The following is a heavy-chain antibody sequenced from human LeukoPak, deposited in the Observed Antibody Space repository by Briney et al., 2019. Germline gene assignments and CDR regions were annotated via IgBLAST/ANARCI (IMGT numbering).Heavy chain of an antibody. CDR2: ISTYNGYT. CDR1: GYTFTGYY. Sequence: GASVKVSCKASGYTFTGYYMHWVRQAPGQGLEWVGWISTYNGYTNYAQKVQGRVTMTTDTSTTTAYMELRSLRSDDTAVYFCARHRLHRLYYDTSGYYHDAFDIWGQGTMVTVSS. D-gene: IGHD3-22*01. CDR3: ARHRLHRLYYDTSGYYHDAFDI. J-gene: IGHJ3*02. V-gene: IGHV1-18*04.